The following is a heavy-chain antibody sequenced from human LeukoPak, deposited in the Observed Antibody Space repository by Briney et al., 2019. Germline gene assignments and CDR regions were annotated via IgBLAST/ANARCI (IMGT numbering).Heavy chain of an antibody. J-gene: IGHJ2*01. V-gene: IGHV4-34*01. CDR2: INHSGST. CDR1: GGSFSAYY. D-gene: IGHD6-19*01. Sequence: SETLSLTCAVYGGSFSAYYWSWIRQPPGKGLEWIGEINHSGSTNYNPSLKSRVTISVDTSKNQFSLKLSSVTAADTAVCYCARRRAVAGTWYFDLWGRGTLVTVSS. CDR3: ARRRAVAGTWYFDL.